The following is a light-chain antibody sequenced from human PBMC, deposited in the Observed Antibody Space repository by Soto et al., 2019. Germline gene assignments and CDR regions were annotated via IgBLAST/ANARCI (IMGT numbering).Light chain of an antibody. J-gene: IGKJ1*01. Sequence: DIQMTQSPSTLSASVADRVTVTCRSSQIISSWLAWYQQKPGKAPKLLIYDASSLESGVPSRFSGSGSGTEFTLTISSLQPDDSATYYCQQYKSYSRTFGQGTKVDSK. CDR2: DAS. CDR3: QQYKSYSRT. V-gene: IGKV1-5*01. CDR1: QIISSW.